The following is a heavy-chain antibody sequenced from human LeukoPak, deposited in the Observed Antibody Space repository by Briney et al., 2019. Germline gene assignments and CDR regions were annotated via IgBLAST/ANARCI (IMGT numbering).Heavy chain of an antibody. D-gene: IGHD3-22*01. CDR3: ARVRQGTWLFHRNAFDI. J-gene: IGHJ3*02. CDR1: GYTFTGYY. V-gene: IGHV1-2*02. Sequence: GASVKVSCKASGYTFTGYYMHWVRQAPGQGLEWMGWINPNGGGTNYAQKFQGRVTMTRDTSISTAYMELSRLRSDDTAVYYCARVRQGTWLFHRNAFDIWGQGTMVTVSS. CDR2: INPNGGGT.